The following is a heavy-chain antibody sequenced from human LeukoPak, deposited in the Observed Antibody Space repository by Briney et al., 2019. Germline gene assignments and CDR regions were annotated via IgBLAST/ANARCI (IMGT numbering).Heavy chain of an antibody. J-gene: IGHJ6*02. V-gene: IGHV4-34*01. CDR2: INHSGST. Sequence: SETLSLTCAVYGGSFSSYYWSWIRQPPGKGLERIGEINHSGSTNYNPSLKSRVTISLDTSKNQFSLKLSSVTAADTAVYYCARPEASVGIDVWGQGTTVTVSS. D-gene: IGHD6-6*01. CDR1: GGSFSSYY. CDR3: ARPEASVGIDV.